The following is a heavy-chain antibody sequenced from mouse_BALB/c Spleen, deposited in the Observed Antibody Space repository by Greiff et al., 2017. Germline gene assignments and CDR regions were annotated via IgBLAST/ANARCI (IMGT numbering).Heavy chain of an antibody. D-gene: IGHD2-1*01. V-gene: IGHV1-5*01. CDR1: GYTFTSYW. Sequence: EVQLQQSGTVLARPGASVKMSCKASGYTFTSYWMHWVKQRPGQGLEWIGAIYPGNSDTSYNQKFKGKAKLTAVTSTSTAYMELSSLTNEGSAVYYCTRALYGNSPYAMDYWGQGTSVTVSS. CDR2: IYPGNSDT. CDR3: TRALYGNSPYAMDY. J-gene: IGHJ4*01.